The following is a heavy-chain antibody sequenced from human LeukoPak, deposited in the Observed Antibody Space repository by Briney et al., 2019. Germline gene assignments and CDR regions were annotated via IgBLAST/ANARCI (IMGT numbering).Heavy chain of an antibody. CDR2: IYYSGST. D-gene: IGHD3-10*01. Sequence: SGTLSLTCTVSGGSISSYYWSWIRQPPGKGLEWIGYIYYSGSTNYNPSLKSRVTISVDTSKNQFSLKLSSATAADTAVYYCARLVRTSITMVRGVTNNWFDPWGQGTLVTVSS. CDR3: ARLVRTSITMVRGVTNNWFDP. J-gene: IGHJ5*02. V-gene: IGHV4-59*01. CDR1: GGSISSYY.